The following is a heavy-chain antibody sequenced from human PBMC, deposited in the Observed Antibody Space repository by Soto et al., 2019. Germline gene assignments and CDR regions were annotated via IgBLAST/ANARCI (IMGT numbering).Heavy chain of an antibody. CDR1: GGSISSSSYY. CDR3: ARQLSSGGSSSWYFWFAP. D-gene: IGHD6-13*01. V-gene: IGHV4-39*01. J-gene: IGHJ5*02. Sequence: SETLSLTCTVSGGSISSSSYYWGWIRQPPGKGLEWIGSIYYSGSTYYNPSLKSRVTISVDTSKNQFSLKLSSVTAADTAVYYCARQLSSGGSSSWYFWFAPWGQGTLVTVSS. CDR2: IYYSGST.